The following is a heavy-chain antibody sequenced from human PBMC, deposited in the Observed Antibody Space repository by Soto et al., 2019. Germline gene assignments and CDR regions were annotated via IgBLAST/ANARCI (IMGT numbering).Heavy chain of an antibody. CDR1: GFTFSSFW. V-gene: IGHV3-7*01. D-gene: IGHD5-18*01. CDR2: IKPDGSEQ. CDR3: ARRLDPLQYSDY. Sequence: GGSLRLSCAASGFTFSSFWMSWVRQVPGKGLEWVGNIKPDGSEQWYLDSVKGRFSISRDNAKNSLYLQMNSLRAEDTAVYYCARRLDPLQYSDYWGRGTLVTVSS. J-gene: IGHJ4*02.